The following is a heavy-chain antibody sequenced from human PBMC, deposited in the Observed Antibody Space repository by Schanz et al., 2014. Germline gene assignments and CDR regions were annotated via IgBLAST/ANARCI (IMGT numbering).Heavy chain of an antibody. CDR1: GFTFSDYY. Sequence: QVQLVESGGGLVKPGGSLRLSCAASGFTFSDYYMSWIRQAPGKGLEWVSYISGTTTYTNYEDSVKGRFTISRDNAKNSLYQQMNNLRAEDTAVYYCARKQIMAAAGRVDYWGHGTLVTVSS. D-gene: IGHD6-13*01. CDR2: ISGTTTYT. CDR3: ARKQIMAAAGRVDY. J-gene: IGHJ4*01. V-gene: IGHV3-11*05.